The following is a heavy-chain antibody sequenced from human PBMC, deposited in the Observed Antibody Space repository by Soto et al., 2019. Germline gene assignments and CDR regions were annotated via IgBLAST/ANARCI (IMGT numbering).Heavy chain of an antibody. CDR2: INHSGST. J-gene: IGHJ5*02. D-gene: IGHD2-8*01. CDR3: ARGRLFEGCTNGVCQGSWFDP. V-gene: IGHV4-34*01. Sequence: SETLSLTCAVYGGSFSGYYWSWIRQPPGKGLEWIGEINHSGSTNYNPSLKSRVTISVDTSKNQFSLKLSSVTAADTAVYYCARGRLFEGCTNGVCQGSWFDPWGRGTLVTVSS. CDR1: GGSFSGYY.